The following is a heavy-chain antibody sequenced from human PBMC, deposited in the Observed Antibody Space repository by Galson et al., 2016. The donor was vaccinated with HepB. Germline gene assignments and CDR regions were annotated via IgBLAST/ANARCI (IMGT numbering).Heavy chain of an antibody. V-gene: IGHV3-15*07. CDR2: IKSKSDGGTT. CDR1: GFTFSNAW. Sequence: SLRLSCAASGFTFSNAWMNWVRQAPGKGLEWVGRIKSKSDGGTTGYAAPVKGRFTISRDDSKNTMYLQMNSLKTEDTAVYFCSTDPYSYYMVIRYFDYWGQGTLVTVSS. D-gene: IGHD4-11*01. CDR3: STDPYSYYMVIRYFDY. J-gene: IGHJ4*02.